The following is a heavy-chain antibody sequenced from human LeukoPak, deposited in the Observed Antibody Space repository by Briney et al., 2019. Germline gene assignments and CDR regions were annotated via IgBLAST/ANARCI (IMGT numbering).Heavy chain of an antibody. Sequence: GGSLRLSCAASGFTFSSYAMSWVRQAPGKGLEWVSAISGSGGSTYYADSVKGRFTISRDNSKNTLYLQMNSLRAEDTAVYYCTSQQYYYDSRVWAEAFDYWGRGTLVTVSS. V-gene: IGHV3-23*01. CDR1: GFTFSSYA. CDR2: ISGSGGST. D-gene: IGHD3-22*01. CDR3: TSQQYYYDSRVWAEAFDY. J-gene: IGHJ4*02.